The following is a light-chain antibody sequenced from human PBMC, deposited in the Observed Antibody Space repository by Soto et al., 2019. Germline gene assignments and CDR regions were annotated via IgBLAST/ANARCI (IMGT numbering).Light chain of an antibody. CDR2: DGS. J-gene: IGKJ2*01. V-gene: IGKV1-33*01. Sequence: DIQRTQSPSSLSASVGDRVTITCQASQDISNFLNWNQQKPGKAPKLLIFDGSSLETGVPSRFSGSGSGTDFTFAISSLQPEDFELYFCQHYDSLPFSFGQGTKLEI. CDR1: QDISNF. CDR3: QHYDSLPFS.